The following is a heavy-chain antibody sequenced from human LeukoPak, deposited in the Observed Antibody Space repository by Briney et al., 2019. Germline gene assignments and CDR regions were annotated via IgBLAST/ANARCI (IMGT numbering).Heavy chain of an antibody. V-gene: IGHV4-4*07. CDR1: GGSISSYY. J-gene: IGHJ6*03. D-gene: IGHD2-2*01. CDR3: ASIGSAARRTTDCYMDV. Sequence: SETLSLTCTVSGGSISSYYWSWIRQPAGKGLEWIGRIYTSGSTNYNPSLKSRVTMSVDTSKNQFSLKLSSVTAADTAVYYCASIGSAARRTTDCYMDVWGKGTTVTVSS. CDR2: IYTSGST.